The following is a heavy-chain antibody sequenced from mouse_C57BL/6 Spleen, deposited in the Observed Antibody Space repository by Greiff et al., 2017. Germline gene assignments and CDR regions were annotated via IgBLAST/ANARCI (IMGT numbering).Heavy chain of an antibody. Sequence: VQLQQPGAELVMPGASVKLSCKASGYTFTSYWMHWVKQRPGQGLEWIGEIDPSDSYTNYNQKFKGKSTLTVDKSSSTAYMQLSILTSADAAVYYCARTYDYDFYFDYWGQGTTLTVSS. CDR3: ARTYDYDFYFDY. J-gene: IGHJ2*01. CDR1: GYTFTSYW. D-gene: IGHD2-4*01. CDR2: IDPSDSYT. V-gene: IGHV1-69*01.